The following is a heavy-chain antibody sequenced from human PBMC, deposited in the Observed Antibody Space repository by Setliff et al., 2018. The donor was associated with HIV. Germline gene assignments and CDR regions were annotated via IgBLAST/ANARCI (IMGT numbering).Heavy chain of an antibody. CDR2: ISGSGDST. J-gene: IGHJ4*01. Sequence: GSLRLSCAASGFTFNYHAMTWVRQAPGKGLEWVSGISGSGDSTFYAHSVKGRFTISRDNSRDTLYLEMNNLRAEDTALYYCAKDGISGGAYPPYYFDYWGHGTLVTVSS. V-gene: IGHV3-23*01. D-gene: IGHD2-15*01. CDR3: AKDGISGGAYPPYYFDY. CDR1: GFTFNYHA.